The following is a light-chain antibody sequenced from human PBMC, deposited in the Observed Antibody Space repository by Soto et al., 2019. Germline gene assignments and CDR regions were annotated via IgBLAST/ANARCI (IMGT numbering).Light chain of an antibody. J-gene: IGKJ2*01. CDR3: QHHNDWVKT. CDR2: GAS. V-gene: IGKV3-15*01. Sequence: EIVMTQSPATLSVSPGERATLSCRASQSVSSNLAWYQQKPGQTPRLLIYGASTRATGIPARFSGSGSGTAFNLTISSLQSEDFAVYYCQHHNDWVKTFGQGTKLEIK. CDR1: QSVSSN.